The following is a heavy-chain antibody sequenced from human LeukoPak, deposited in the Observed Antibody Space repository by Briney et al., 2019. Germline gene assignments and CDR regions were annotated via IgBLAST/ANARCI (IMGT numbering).Heavy chain of an antibody. Sequence: PSETLSLTCTVSGGSISSYYWSWIRQPPGKGLEWIGYIYYSGSTNYNPSLKSRVTISVDTSKNQFSLKLSSVTAADTAVYYCAKDFPITMVRGVIRGLFDYWGREPWSPSPQ. CDR2: IYYSGST. D-gene: IGHD3-10*01. V-gene: IGHV4-59*01. J-gene: IGHJ4*02. CDR1: GGSISSYY. CDR3: AKDFPITMVRGVIRGLFDY.